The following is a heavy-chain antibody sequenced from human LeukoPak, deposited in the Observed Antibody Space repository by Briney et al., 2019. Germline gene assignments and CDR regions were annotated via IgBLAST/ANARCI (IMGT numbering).Heavy chain of an antibody. J-gene: IGHJ4*02. V-gene: IGHV1-69*04. CDR3: ASDPRGFSSSWYYFDY. CDR1: GGTFSSYA. CDR2: IIPILGIA. D-gene: IGHD6-13*01. Sequence: ASVKVSCKASGGTFSSYAISWVRQAPGQGLEWMGRIIPILGIANYAQKFQGRVTITADKSTSTAYMELSSLRSEDTAVYYCASDPRGFSSSWYYFDYWGQGTLVTVSS.